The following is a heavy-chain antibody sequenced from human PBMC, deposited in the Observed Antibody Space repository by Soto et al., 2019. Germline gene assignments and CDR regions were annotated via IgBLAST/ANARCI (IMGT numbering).Heavy chain of an antibody. D-gene: IGHD3-9*01. J-gene: IGHJ6*02. CDR1: GGTFGSYA. CDR2: IIPIFGTA. V-gene: IGHV1-69*13. CDR3: ARDRGGFNDILTGSGMGYYYYYGMDV. Sequence: EASVKVSCRASGGTFGSYAITWVRQAPGQGLEWMGGIIPIFGTANYAQKFQGRVTITADESTSTAYMELSSLRSEDTAVYYCARDRGGFNDILTGSGMGYYYYYGMDVWGPGTTVTVSS.